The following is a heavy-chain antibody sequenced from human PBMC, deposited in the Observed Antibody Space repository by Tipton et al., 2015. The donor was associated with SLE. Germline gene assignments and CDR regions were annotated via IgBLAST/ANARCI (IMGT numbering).Heavy chain of an antibody. CDR2: IYHTGTT. CDR1: GGSFSGYY. J-gene: IGHJ4*02. Sequence: TLSLTCAVYGGSFSGYYWSWIRQPPGKGLEWIGEIYHTGTTNYNPSLKSRVTISVDKSTDQFSLKLSSVTAADTAVYYCAKNSGSYYFDDWGQGTLVTVSS. D-gene: IGHD3-10*01. V-gene: IGHV4-34*01. CDR3: AKNSGSYYFDD.